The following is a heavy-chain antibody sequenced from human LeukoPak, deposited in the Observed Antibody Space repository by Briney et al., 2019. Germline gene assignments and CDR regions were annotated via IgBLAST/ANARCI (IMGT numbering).Heavy chain of an antibody. D-gene: IGHD4-17*01. Sequence: SETLSLTCTVSGGSISRYSWSWIRQPPGKGLEWIGYVYYSGSTNYNPSLKSRVTISVDTYTNQFSLKLSYVTAADPAVYYCARDGGDYDTGNWFDPWGQGTLVTVSS. CDR1: GGSISRYS. V-gene: IGHV4-59*01. J-gene: IGHJ5*02. CDR3: ARDGGDYDTGNWFDP. CDR2: VYYSGST.